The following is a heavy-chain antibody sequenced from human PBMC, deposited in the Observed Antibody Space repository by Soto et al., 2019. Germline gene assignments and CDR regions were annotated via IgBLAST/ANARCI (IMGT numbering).Heavy chain of an antibody. V-gene: IGHV1-46*01. J-gene: IGHJ4*02. CDR1: GYIFTKYS. D-gene: IGHD3-22*01. Sequence: QVQLVQSGAEVKKPGASVKLPCKTSGYIFTKYSMHWVRQAPGQGLEWMGIINSSGGGTSYAQKFRSGVTMTKRKSTRIVYMEVSTLRSEDTAVYCCAGSYNDIKTHAHFDNWGQGTLVTVSS. CDR2: INSSGGGT. CDR3: AGSYNDIKTHAHFDN.